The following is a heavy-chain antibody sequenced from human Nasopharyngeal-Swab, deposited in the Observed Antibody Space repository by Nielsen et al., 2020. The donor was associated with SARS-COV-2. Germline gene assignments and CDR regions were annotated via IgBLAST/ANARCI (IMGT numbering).Heavy chain of an antibody. Sequence: WVRQAPGQRPEWMGWINAATGKTKYSQKFQDRVTITRDTSANTAYVELSSLKSEDTAVYYCARRTPVAGTGHLWDYWGQGTLVTVSS. V-gene: IGHV1-3*01. J-gene: IGHJ4*02. CDR3: ARRTPVAGTGHLWDY. D-gene: IGHD6-19*01. CDR2: INAATGKT.